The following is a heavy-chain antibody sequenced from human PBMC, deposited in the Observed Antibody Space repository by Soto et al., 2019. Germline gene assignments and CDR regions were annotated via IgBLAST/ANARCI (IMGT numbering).Heavy chain of an antibody. J-gene: IGHJ4*02. Sequence: TSETLSLTCAVYGGSFSGYYWSWIRQPPGKGLEWIGEIDHSGSTNYNPSLKSRVTISVDTSKNQFSLKLSSVTAADTAVYYCGRGRLWSQLPTWWGQGTLVTVYS. D-gene: IGHD3-10*01. CDR1: GGSFSGYY. V-gene: IGHV4-34*01. CDR2: IDHSGST. CDR3: GRGRLWSQLPTW.